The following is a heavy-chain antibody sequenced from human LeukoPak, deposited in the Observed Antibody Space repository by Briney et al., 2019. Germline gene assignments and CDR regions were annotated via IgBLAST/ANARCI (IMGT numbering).Heavy chain of an antibody. V-gene: IGHV3-15*01. J-gene: IGHJ4*02. CDR2: IKSKTDGGTT. CDR1: GFTFNNAW. CDR3: TTYGGSHYFDF. Sequence: PGGSLRLSCAASGFTFNNAWMSWVRHAPGKGLVWVGRIKSKTDGGTTDYAAPVKGRFTISRDDSKNTLYLQMNSLETEDTAVYYCTTYGGSHYFDFWGQGALVTVSS. D-gene: IGHD1-26*01.